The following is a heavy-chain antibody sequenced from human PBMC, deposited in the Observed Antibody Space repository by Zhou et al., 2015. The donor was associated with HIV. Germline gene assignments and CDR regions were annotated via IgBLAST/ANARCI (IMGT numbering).Heavy chain of an antibody. Sequence: QEDLVQSGAEVKKPGSSVTVSCKASGGTFSNSAISWVRQAPGQGLEWMGGIIPILRTANYAQKFQGRVTITADKSTSVVYMKLSSLRYEDTAVYYCARSSGNYDFAFDVWGQGTRLIVSS. J-gene: IGHJ3*01. D-gene: IGHD3-22*01. CDR2: IIPILRTA. CDR1: GGTFSNSA. CDR3: ARSSGNYDFAFDV. V-gene: IGHV1-69*06.